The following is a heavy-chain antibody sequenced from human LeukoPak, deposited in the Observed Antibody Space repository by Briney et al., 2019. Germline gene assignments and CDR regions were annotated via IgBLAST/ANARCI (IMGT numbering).Heavy chain of an antibody. J-gene: IGHJ4*02. Sequence: GGSLRLSCAASGFTFSSYAMHWARQAPGKGLEWVAVISYDGSNKYYADSVKGRFTISRDNSKNTLYLQMNSLRAEDTAVYYCAKTRKWIDYWGQGTLVTVSS. CDR3: AKTRKWIDY. CDR2: ISYDGSNK. CDR1: GFTFSSYA. V-gene: IGHV3-30-3*02. D-gene: IGHD2-8*01.